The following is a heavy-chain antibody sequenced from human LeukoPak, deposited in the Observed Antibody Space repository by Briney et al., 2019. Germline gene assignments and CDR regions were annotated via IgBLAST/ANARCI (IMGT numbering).Heavy chain of an antibody. CDR1: GDSISSSRYY. D-gene: IGHD1-7*01. CDR3: ARSFYNWNYYWFDP. J-gene: IGHJ5*02. Sequence: PSETLSLTCTVSGDSISSSRYYWGWIRQPPGEGLECLGTIYYSGTTYYNPSLESRVTISVDTSKNQFSLKLSSVTAADTAVYYCARSFYNWNYYWFDPWGQGTLVTVSS. V-gene: IGHV4-39*01. CDR2: IYYSGTT.